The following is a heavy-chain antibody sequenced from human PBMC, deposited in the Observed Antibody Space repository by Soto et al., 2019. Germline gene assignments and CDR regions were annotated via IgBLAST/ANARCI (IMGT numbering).Heavy chain of an antibody. Sequence: QVQLVESGGGVVQPGRSLRLSCAASGFTFSSYAMHWVRQAPGKGLEWVAVISYDGSNKYYADSVKGRFTISRDNSKNKLYLQMNSLRAEDTAVYYCARGEDIVLVPADDGMDVWGQGTTVTVSS. CDR2: ISYDGSNK. CDR1: GFTFSSYA. J-gene: IGHJ6*02. V-gene: IGHV3-30-3*01. D-gene: IGHD2-2*01. CDR3: ARGEDIVLVPADDGMDV.